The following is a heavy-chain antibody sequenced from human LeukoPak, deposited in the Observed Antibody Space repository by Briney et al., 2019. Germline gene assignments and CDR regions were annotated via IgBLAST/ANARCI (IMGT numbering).Heavy chain of an antibody. Sequence: GRSLRLSCAASGFTFSSYGMHWVRQAPGKGLEWVAFIRYDGSNKYYADSVKGRFTISRDNSKNTLHLQMNSLRAEDTAVYYCAKDQSDAFDIWGQGTMVTVSS. J-gene: IGHJ3*02. V-gene: IGHV3-30*02. CDR2: IRYDGSNK. CDR3: AKDQSDAFDI. CDR1: GFTFSSYG.